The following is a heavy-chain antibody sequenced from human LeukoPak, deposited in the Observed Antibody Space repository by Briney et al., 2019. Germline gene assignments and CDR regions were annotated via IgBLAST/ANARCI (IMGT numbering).Heavy chain of an antibody. CDR3: ARYTGSSGYYDAFDI. V-gene: IGHV4-4*09. J-gene: IGHJ3*02. D-gene: IGHD3-22*01. Sequence: PSETLSLTCTVSGGSFSSYYWSWIRQPPGKGLEWIGYIYTSGSTNYNPSLKSRVTISVDTSKNQFSLKLSSVTAADTAVYYCARYTGSSGYYDAFDIWGQGTMVTVSS. CDR1: GGSFSSYY. CDR2: IYTSGST.